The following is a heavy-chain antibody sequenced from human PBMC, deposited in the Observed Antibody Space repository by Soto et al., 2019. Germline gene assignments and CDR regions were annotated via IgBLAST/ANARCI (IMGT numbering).Heavy chain of an antibody. CDR1: GYTFTGYY. CDR3: ARGAEDIVVVPPNYGMDV. Sequence: ASVKVSCKASGYTFTGYYMHWVRQAPGQGLEWMGWINPNSGGTNYAQKFQGWVTVTRDTSISTAYMELSRLRSDDTAVYYCARGAEDIVVVPPNYGMDVWGQGTTVTVSS. J-gene: IGHJ6*02. CDR2: INPNSGGT. D-gene: IGHD2-2*01. V-gene: IGHV1-2*04.